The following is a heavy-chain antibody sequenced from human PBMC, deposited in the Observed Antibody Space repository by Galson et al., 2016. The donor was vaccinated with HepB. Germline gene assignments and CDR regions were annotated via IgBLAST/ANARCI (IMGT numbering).Heavy chain of an antibody. CDR2: FDAEDRET. J-gene: IGHJ4*02. V-gene: IGHV1-24*01. Sequence: LVKVSCKVSGYTLTEVSIHWVRQAPGKGLEWMGGFDAEDRETIYAQKFQGRVTMTEDTAADTAYMELSSLRSEDTAVYYCARATSFNEYHSSVYPPEFDYWGQGALDTVSS. D-gene: IGHD3-22*01. CDR3: ARATSFNEYHSSVYPPEFDY. CDR1: GYTLTEVS.